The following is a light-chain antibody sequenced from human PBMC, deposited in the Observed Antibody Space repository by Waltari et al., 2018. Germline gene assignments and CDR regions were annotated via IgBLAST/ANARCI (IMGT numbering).Light chain of an antibody. Sequence: PLSVSVAPGQTATITCGANNIGSKNVHWFQQKPGQVPVLVIYRDTQRPSGFPERISGSNSENTATLTITGVQAGDEADYYCQVWDNTWVFGGGTKLTVL. CDR3: QVWDNTWV. V-gene: IGLV3-9*01. CDR2: RDT. J-gene: IGLJ3*02. CDR1: NIGSKN.